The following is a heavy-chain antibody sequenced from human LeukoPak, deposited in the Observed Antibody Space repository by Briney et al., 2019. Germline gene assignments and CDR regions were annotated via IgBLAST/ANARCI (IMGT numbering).Heavy chain of an antibody. CDR3: ASGDSRGLLWFGESPLDY. CDR1: GFTFSSYG. Sequence: GGSLRLSCAASGFTFSSYGMHWVRQAPGKGLEWVAFIRYDGSNKYYADSVKGRFTISRDNSKNTLYLQMNSLRAEDTAVYYCASGDSRGLLWFGESPLDYWGQGTLVTVSS. CDR2: IRYDGSNK. J-gene: IGHJ4*02. V-gene: IGHV3-30*02. D-gene: IGHD3-10*01.